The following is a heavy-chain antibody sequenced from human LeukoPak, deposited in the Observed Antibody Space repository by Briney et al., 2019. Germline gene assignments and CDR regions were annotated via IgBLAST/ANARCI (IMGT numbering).Heavy chain of an antibody. CDR2: ISAYNGNT. V-gene: IGHV1-18*01. CDR3: ARAYYNISAPDY. Sequence: ASVNVSCTASGCTFTSYGMSWVRQAPGQGLEWMGWISAYNGNTNYAQKLHGRVTMTTDTSTSTAYMELRSLRSDETAVYYCARAYYNISAPDYWGERTLVTVSP. J-gene: IGHJ4*02. CDR1: GCTFTSYG. D-gene: IGHD3-22*01.